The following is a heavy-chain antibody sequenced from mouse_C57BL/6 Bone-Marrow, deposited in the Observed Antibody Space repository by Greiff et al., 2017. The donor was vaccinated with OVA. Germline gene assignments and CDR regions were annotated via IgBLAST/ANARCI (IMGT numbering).Heavy chain of an antibody. D-gene: IGHD1-1*01. J-gene: IGHJ2*01. CDR2: IRNKANGYTT. CDR3: ARDYYCSSCDY. Sequence: DVMLVESGGGLVQPGGSLSLSCAASGFTFTDYYMSWVRQPPGKALEWLGFIRNKANGYTTEYSASVKGRFTISRYNSQSILYLQMNALSAEDSATYYCARDYYCSSCDYWGQGTTLTVSS. V-gene: IGHV7-3*01. CDR1: GFTFTDYY.